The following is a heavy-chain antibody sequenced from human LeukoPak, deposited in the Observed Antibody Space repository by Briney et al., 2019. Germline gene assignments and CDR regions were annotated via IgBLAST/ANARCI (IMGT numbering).Heavy chain of an antibody. J-gene: IGHJ4*02. Sequence: PSETLSLTCTVSGGSISSGGYYWSWIRQPPGKGLEWIGYIYHSGSTYYNPSLKSRVTISVDRSKNQFSLKLSSVTAADTAVYWCGEGVEPAAIDYWGQGTLVTVSS. V-gene: IGHV4-30-2*01. CDR1: GGSISSGGYY. D-gene: IGHD2-2*02. CDR2: IYHSGST. CDR3: GEGVEPAAIDY.